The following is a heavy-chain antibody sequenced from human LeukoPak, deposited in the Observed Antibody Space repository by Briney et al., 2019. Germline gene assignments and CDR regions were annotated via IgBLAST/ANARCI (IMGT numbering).Heavy chain of an antibody. CDR1: GFTFSSYA. V-gene: IGHV3-23*01. CDR3: AKVARDSRLGEIDY. D-gene: IGHD6-13*01. Sequence: HPGGSLRLSCAASGFTFSSYAMSWVRQAPGKGLEWVSAISGSGGSTYYADSVKGRFTISRDNSKNTLYLQMNSLRAEDTAVYYCAKVARDSRLGEIDYWGQGTLVTVSS. CDR2: ISGSGGST. J-gene: IGHJ4*02.